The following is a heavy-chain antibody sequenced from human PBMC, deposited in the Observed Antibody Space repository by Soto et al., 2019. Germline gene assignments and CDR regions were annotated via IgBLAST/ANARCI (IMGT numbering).Heavy chain of an antibody. D-gene: IGHD3-3*01. CDR3: ARVVGRNFWSGYYTYYYGMDV. J-gene: IGHJ6*02. CDR1: GGSFSGYY. V-gene: IGHV4-34*01. CDR2: INHSGST. Sequence: SDTLSLTCAVYGGSFSGYYWSWIRQPPGKGLEWIGEINHSGSTNYNPSLKSRVTISVDTSKNQFSLKLSSVTAADTAVYYCARVVGRNFWSGYYTYYYGMDVWGQGTTVTVSS.